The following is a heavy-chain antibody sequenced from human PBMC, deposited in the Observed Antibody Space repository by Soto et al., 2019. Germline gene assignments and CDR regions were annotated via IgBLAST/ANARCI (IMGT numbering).Heavy chain of an antibody. CDR2: IIPIFGTA. Sequence: GASVKVSCKASGYTFTSYGISWVRQAPGQGLEWMGWIIPIFGTANYAQKFQGRVTITADESTSTAYMELSSLRSEDTAVYYCARYELSVRGVIKYGMDVWGQGTTVTVSS. V-gene: IGHV1-69*13. CDR1: GYTFTSYG. J-gene: IGHJ6*02. CDR3: ARYELSVRGVIKYGMDV. D-gene: IGHD3-10*01.